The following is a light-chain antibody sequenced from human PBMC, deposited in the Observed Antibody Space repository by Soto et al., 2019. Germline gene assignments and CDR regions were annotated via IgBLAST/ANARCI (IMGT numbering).Light chain of an antibody. J-gene: IGKJ1*01. CDR3: QQSFSTPPT. V-gene: IGKV1-39*01. CDR2: AAS. CDR1: QSISSF. Sequence: DIQMTQSPSTLSASGGDTVTVTCRASQSISSFLTWYQQKAGKAPKLLIYAASSLQSGVPSRFSGSGSGTDFTLTISSLQPEDFASYYCQQSFSTPPTFGQGTKVDI.